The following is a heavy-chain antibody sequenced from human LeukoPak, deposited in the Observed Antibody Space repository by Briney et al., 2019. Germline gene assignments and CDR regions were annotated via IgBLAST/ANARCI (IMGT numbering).Heavy chain of an antibody. CDR2: ISSSGSTI. D-gene: IGHD3-10*01. Sequence: PGGSLRLSCAASGFAFSSYEMSWVRQAPGKGLGWVSYISSSGSTIYYADSVKGRFTISRDNAKNSLYLQMNSLRAEDTAVYYCARAPYYYGSGGGFDIWGQGTMVTVSS. J-gene: IGHJ3*02. V-gene: IGHV3-48*03. CDR1: GFAFSSYE. CDR3: ARAPYYYGSGGGFDI.